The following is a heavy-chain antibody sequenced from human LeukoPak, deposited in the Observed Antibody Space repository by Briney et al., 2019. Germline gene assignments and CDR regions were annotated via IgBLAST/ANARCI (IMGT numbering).Heavy chain of an antibody. D-gene: IGHD6-19*01. CDR2: ISSSGSTI. CDR3: ARDVPIAVAGKGY. Sequence: GGSLRLSCAASGFTFSSYEMNWVRQAPGKGLEWVSYISSSGSTIYYADSVKGRFTISRDNAKNSLYLQMNSLRAEDTAVYYCARDVPIAVAGKGYWGQGTLVTVSS. J-gene: IGHJ4*02. V-gene: IGHV3-48*03. CDR1: GFTFSSYE.